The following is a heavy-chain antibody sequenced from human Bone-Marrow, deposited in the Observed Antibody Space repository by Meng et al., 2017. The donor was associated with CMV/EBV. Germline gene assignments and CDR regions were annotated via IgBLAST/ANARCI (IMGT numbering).Heavy chain of an antibody. CDR3: ARGAIQPDYYYYYYGRDV. CDR1: GFTFSSYS. V-gene: IGHV3-30*03. Sequence: GESLKISCAASGFTFSSYSMNWVRQAPGKGLEWVAVISYDGSNKYYADSVKGRFTISRDNSKNTLYLQMNSLRAEDTAVYYCARGAIQPDYYYYYYGRDVWGQGNTVNV. D-gene: IGHD5-18*01. J-gene: IGHJ6*02. CDR2: ISYDGSNK.